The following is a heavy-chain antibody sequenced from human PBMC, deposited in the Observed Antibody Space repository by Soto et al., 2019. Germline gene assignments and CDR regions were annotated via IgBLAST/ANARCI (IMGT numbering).Heavy chain of an antibody. D-gene: IGHD6-13*01. V-gene: IGHV3-33*01. J-gene: IGHJ6*02. Sequence: GGSLRLSCAASGCTFSSYGMHWVRQAPGKGLEWVAVIWYDGSNKYYADSVKGRFTISRDNSKNTLYLQMNSLRAEDTAVYYCARDQSAGPYGMDVWGQGTTVTVSS. CDR2: IWYDGSNK. CDR1: GCTFSSYG. CDR3: ARDQSAGPYGMDV.